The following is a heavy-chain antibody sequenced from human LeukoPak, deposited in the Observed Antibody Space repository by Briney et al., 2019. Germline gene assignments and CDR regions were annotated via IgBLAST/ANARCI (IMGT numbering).Heavy chain of an antibody. V-gene: IGHV1-8*01. D-gene: IGHD7-27*01. CDR2: MSPNSGNT. J-gene: IGHJ4*02. CDR3: ARGPPNWGYDY. CDR1: GYTFTSYD. Sequence: ASVKVSCKASGYTFTSYDINWVRQATGQGLEWMGWMSPNSGNTGYAQKFQGRVTMTRSTSMSTAYMELSSLRSEDTAVYYCARGPPNWGYDYWGQGTLVTVSS.